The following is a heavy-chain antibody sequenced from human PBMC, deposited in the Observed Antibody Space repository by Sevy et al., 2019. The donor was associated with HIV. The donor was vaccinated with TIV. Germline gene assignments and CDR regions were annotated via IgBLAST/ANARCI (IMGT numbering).Heavy chain of an antibody. CDR1: GFTFSSYN. Sequence: GGSLRLSCAASGFTFSSYNMNWVRQDPGKGLEWVSSISSSSNYIYYADSMKGRFTISRDNAKNSLYLQMNSLRAEDTAVYYCARVVAYCSGGSCFPGYYYGMDVWGQGTTVTVSS. J-gene: IGHJ6*02. V-gene: IGHV3-21*01. CDR3: ARVVAYCSGGSCFPGYYYGMDV. CDR2: ISSSSNYI. D-gene: IGHD2-15*01.